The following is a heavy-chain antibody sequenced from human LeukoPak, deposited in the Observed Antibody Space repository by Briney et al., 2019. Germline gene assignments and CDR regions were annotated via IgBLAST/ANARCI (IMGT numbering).Heavy chain of an antibody. V-gene: IGHV1-69*05. D-gene: IGHD3-22*01. Sequence: SVKVSCKASGGTFSSYAISWVRQAPGQGLEWMGRIIPIFGTANYAQKFQGRVTITTDESTSTAYMELSSLRSEDTAVYYCARAILEEYYYDSSGSFGAFDIWGQGTMVTVSS. CDR1: GGTFSSYA. CDR2: IIPIFGTA. J-gene: IGHJ3*02. CDR3: ARAILEEYYYDSSGSFGAFDI.